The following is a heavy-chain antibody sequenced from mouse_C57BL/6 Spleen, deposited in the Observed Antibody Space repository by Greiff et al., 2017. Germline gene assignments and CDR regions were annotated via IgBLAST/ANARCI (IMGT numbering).Heavy chain of an antibody. CDR2: ISSGGSYT. CDR3: ARHGTPDFDY. J-gene: IGHJ2*01. D-gene: IGHD4-1*01. Sequence: EVKLMESGGDLVKPGGSLQLSCAASGFTFSSYGMSWVRQTPDKRLEWVATISSGGSYTYYPDSVKGRFTISRDNAKNTLYLQMSSLKSEDTAMYYCARHGTPDFDYWGQGTTLTVSS. V-gene: IGHV5-6*01. CDR1: GFTFSSYG.